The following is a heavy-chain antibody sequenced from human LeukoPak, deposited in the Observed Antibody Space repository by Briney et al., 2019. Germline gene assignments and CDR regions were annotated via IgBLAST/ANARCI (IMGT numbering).Heavy chain of an antibody. CDR2: IYYSGST. CDR1: GGSISSGDYY. D-gene: IGHD3-22*01. V-gene: IGHV4-30-4*01. CDR3: ASPEPDYYGTPGPIDY. J-gene: IGHJ4*02. Sequence: SQTLSLTCTVSGGSISSGDYYWSWIRQPPGKGLEWIGYIYYSGSTYYNPSLKSRVTISVDTSKNQFSLKLSSVTAEDTAVYYCASPEPDYYGTPGPIDYWGQGTLVTVSS.